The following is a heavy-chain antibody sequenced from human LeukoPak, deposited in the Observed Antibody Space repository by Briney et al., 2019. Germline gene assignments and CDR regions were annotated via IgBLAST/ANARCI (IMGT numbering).Heavy chain of an antibody. CDR1: GFTVSSKY. D-gene: IGHD3-9*01. CDR2: IYSGGST. Sequence: GGSLRLSCAASGFTVSSKYMSWVRQAPGKGLEWVSAIYSGGSTYYADSVKGRFTISRDNSKNTLYLQMNSLRAEDTAVYYCARPLTASSPFIDSWGQGTLITVSS. CDR3: ARPLTASSPFIDS. V-gene: IGHV3-66*04. J-gene: IGHJ4*02.